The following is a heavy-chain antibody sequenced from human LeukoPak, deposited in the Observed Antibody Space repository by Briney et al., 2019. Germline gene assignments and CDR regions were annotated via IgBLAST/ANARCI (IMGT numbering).Heavy chain of an antibody. CDR1: GFTFSSYS. CDR3: ARDEYCSGGSCYRGGNWFDP. J-gene: IGHJ5*02. CDR2: ISSSSSYI. Sequence: GGSLRLSCAASGFTFSSYSTNWVRQAPGKGLEWVSSISSSSSYIYYADSVKGRFTISRDNAKNSLYLQMNSLRAEDTAVYYCARDEYCSGGSCYRGGNWFDPWGQGTLVTVSS. D-gene: IGHD2-15*01. V-gene: IGHV3-21*01.